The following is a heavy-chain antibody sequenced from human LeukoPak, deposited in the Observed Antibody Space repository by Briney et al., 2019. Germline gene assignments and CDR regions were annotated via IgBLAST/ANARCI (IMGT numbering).Heavy chain of an antibody. CDR2: ISHSGRL. CDR1: GFTFSNYA. D-gene: IGHD5-24*01. J-gene: IGHJ3*02. CDR3: AKELTERWLIDAFDI. Sequence: GGSLRLSCAVSGFTFSNYAMNWVRQAPGKGLEWVWSISHSGRLSYADSVKGRFTISRDNSMNTLFLQMSSLRAQDTAIYYCAKELTERWLIDAFDIWGQGTVVTVSS. V-gene: IGHV3-23*01.